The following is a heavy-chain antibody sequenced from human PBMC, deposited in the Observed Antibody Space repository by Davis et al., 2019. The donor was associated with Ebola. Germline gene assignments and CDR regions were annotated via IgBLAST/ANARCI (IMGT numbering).Heavy chain of an antibody. CDR2: VYPADSDT. CDR1: GYNFTNYW. D-gene: IGHD6-6*01. V-gene: IGHV5-51*01. J-gene: IGHJ4*02. CDR3: ARWDSSSSPFDY. Sequence: GESLKISCKGSGYNFTNYWIGWVRQMPGKGLEWMGVVYPADSDTKYSPSFQGQVTFSADKSINIAYLQWSSLKASDTAIYYCARWDSSSSPFDYWGQGTLVTVSS.